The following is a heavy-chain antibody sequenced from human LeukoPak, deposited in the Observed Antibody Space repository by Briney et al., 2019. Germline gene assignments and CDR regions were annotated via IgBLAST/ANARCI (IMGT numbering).Heavy chain of an antibody. CDR2: INHSGST. V-gene: IGHV4-34*01. CDR1: GGSFSGYY. CDR3: ARGLYYYYIDV. J-gene: IGHJ6*03. Sequence: EXXSLTCAVYGGSFSGYYWSWVRQPPGKGVEWIGEINHSGSTNYNPSLTSRVTISVDTSKNQFSLKLSSVTAADTAVYYCARGLYYYYIDVWGKGTTVTVSS.